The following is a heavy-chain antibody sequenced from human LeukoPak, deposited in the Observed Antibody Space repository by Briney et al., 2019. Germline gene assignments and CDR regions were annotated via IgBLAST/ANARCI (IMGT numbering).Heavy chain of an antibody. J-gene: IGHJ4*02. Sequence: TGGSLRLSCVVPGFNLCTYSMNWVRQAPGKGLEWVSGISYSGGSTYYADSVKGRFTISRDNSKNTLYLQMNSLRAEDTAVYYCARDPPSVAGTFDSWGQGTLVTAAS. CDR3: ARDPPSVAGTFDS. V-gene: IGHV3-23*01. D-gene: IGHD6-19*01. CDR1: GFNLCTYS. CDR2: ISYSGGST.